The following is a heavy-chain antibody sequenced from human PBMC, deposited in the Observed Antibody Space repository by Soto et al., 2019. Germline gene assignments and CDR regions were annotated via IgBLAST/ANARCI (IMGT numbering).Heavy chain of an antibody. CDR1: GYTFTSYG. Sequence: QVQLVQSRAEVKKPGASVKVSCKASGYTFTSYGISWVRQAPGQGLEWMGWISAYNGNTNDAQKRQGRVTMTTDTSTRTGEMELRSMRSDDTAVYSCAGGTGWGYSGYDPLDYWRHGTLVTVCS. CDR3: AGGTGWGYSGYDPLDY. J-gene: IGHJ4*01. D-gene: IGHD5-12*01. CDR2: ISAYNGNT. V-gene: IGHV1-18*01.